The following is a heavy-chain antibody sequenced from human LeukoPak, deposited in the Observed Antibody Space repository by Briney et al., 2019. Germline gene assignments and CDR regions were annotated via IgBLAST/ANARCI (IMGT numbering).Heavy chain of an antibody. CDR2: ISAGGGST. J-gene: IGHJ5*02. D-gene: IGHD6-13*01. CDR1: GFTLSTYA. CDR3: AKSPRSAADNWFDP. V-gene: IGHV3-23*01. Sequence: GGSLRLSCAASGFTLSTYAMNWVRQAPGKGLEWVSGISAGGGSTYYADSVKGRFTISRDNSKNTLYLQMNSLTVEDTAVYYCAKSPRSAADNWFDPWGQGTLVTVSP.